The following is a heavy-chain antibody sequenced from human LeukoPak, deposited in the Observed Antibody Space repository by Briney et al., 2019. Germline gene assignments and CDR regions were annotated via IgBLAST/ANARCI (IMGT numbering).Heavy chain of an antibody. CDR2: ISGSGGST. V-gene: IGHV3-23*01. D-gene: IGHD6-6*01. CDR1: GFTLSSYA. Sequence: PGGSLRLSCAASGFTLSSYAMSWVRQAPGKGLGWVSAISGSGGSTYYADSVKGRFTISRDNSKNTLYLQMNSLRAEDTAVYYCAKGFSSSSGRGVFDYWGQGTLVTVSS. J-gene: IGHJ4*02. CDR3: AKGFSSSSGRGVFDY.